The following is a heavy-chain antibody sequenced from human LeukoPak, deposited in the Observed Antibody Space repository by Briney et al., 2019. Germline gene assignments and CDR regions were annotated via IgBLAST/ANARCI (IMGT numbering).Heavy chain of an antibody. Sequence: PGGSLRLSCAVYGFTFSSYSMNWVRQAPGKGLEWVSYISSSSSTIYYADSVKGRFTISRDNAKNSLYLQINSLRDEDTAVYYCARDPPDVWGQGTTVTVSS. CDR1: GFTFSSYS. J-gene: IGHJ6*02. CDR2: ISSSSSTI. V-gene: IGHV3-48*02. CDR3: ARDPPDV.